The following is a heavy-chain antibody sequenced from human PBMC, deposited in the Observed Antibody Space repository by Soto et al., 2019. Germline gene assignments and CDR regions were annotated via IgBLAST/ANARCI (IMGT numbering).Heavy chain of an antibody. D-gene: IGHD3-10*01. CDR2: IYYSGST. CDR3: ARVWGGAFDV. V-gene: IGHV4-59*01. Sequence: SETLSLTCTVSGDSISSYYWPWIRQPPGKGLEWIGYIYYSGSTNYNPSLKSRVTISVDTSKNQFSLKLSSVTAADTAVYYCARVWGGAFDVWGQGTMVTVSS. J-gene: IGHJ3*01. CDR1: GDSISSYY.